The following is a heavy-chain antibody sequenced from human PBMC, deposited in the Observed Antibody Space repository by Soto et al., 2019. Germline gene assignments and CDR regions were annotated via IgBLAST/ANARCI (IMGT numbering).Heavy chain of an antibody. J-gene: IGHJ4*02. CDR1: GGTFSSYA. CDR3: AKDHRTTVTTRGVWYFDY. V-gene: IGHV3-30*07. CDR2: ISYDGINK. Sequence: QVQLVQSGAEVKKPGSSVKVSCKASGGTFSSYAISWVRQAPGQGLEWVALISYDGINKYFVDSVKGRFTISRDNSKNMLYLQLTNLRAEDTALYYCAKDHRTTVTTRGVWYFDYWGQGTLVTVSS. D-gene: IGHD4-17*01.